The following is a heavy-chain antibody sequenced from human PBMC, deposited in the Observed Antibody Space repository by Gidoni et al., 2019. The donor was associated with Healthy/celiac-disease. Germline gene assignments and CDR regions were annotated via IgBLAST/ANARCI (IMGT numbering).Heavy chain of an antibody. CDR3: AKDISYSLAAAGGDYGMDV. J-gene: IGHJ6*02. V-gene: IGHV3-9*01. D-gene: IGHD6-13*01. CDR2: ISWNSGSI. Sequence: EVQLVESGGGLVQPGRSLRLSCAASGFTFDDYAMPWVRQAPGKGLEWVSGISWNSGSIGYADSVKGRFTISRDNAKNSLYLQMNSLRAEDTALYYCAKDISYSLAAAGGDYGMDVWGQGTTVTVSS. CDR1: GFTFDDYA.